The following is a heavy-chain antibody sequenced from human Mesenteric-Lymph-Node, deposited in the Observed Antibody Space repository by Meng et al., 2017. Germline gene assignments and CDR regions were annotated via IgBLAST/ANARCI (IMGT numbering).Heavy chain of an antibody. CDR1: GGSIRSGGHS. D-gene: IGHD3-22*01. CDR2: IYYSGST. Sequence: QVQLQESGPGLVKPSQTLSPPCTLSGGSIRSGGHSWSWIRQHPGKGLEWIAYIYYSGSTYYNPSLKSRVILSVDTSKNQFSLKLSSVTAADTAVYYCARVDSSGYFLDYWGQGTLDTISS. CDR3: ARVDSSGYFLDY. J-gene: IGHJ4*01. V-gene: IGHV4-31*03.